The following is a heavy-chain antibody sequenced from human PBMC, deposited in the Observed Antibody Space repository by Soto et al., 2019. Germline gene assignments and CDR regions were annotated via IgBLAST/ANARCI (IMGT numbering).Heavy chain of an antibody. J-gene: IGHJ3*02. CDR2: INHSGST. CDR1: GGSFSGYY. Sequence: QVQLQQWGAGLLKPSETLSLTCAVYGGSFSGYYWSWIRQPPGKGLEWIGEINHSGSTNYNPSLKRRVTISVDTPKNQFSLKLSSVTAADTAVYYCARGRNIWGSYRYFPSAFDIWGQGTMVTVSS. D-gene: IGHD3-16*02. V-gene: IGHV4-34*01. CDR3: ARGRNIWGSYRYFPSAFDI.